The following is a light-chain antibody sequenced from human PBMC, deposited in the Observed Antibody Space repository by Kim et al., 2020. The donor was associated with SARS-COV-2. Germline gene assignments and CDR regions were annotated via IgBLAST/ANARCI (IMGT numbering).Light chain of an antibody. V-gene: IGKV3-20*01. CDR1: QTVNSRY. CDR2: GAS. J-gene: IGKJ1*01. CDR3: HQYGSSPWT. Sequence: SPGEIAPLSCRASQTVNSRYLAWYQQTPGQATRLLIYGASTRAAGIPDRFSGSGSGTDFTLTISRLEPEDFAVYYCHQYGSSPWTSGHGTKVDIK.